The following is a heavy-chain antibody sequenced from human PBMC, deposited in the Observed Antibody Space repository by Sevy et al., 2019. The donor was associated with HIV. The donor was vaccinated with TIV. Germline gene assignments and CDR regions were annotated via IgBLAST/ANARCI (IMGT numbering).Heavy chain of an antibody. Sequence: SETLSLTCTVSGGSVSSYYWSWIRQPPGKGLEWIGYIYYSGSTHYNPSLKSRVTISVDTSKNQFSLKLSSVTAADTAVYYCARGSDTAMPSYYYYYYMDVWGKGTTVTVSS. D-gene: IGHD5-18*01. J-gene: IGHJ6*03. V-gene: IGHV4-59*02. CDR3: ARGSDTAMPSYYYYYYMDV. CDR1: GGSVSSYY. CDR2: IYYSGST.